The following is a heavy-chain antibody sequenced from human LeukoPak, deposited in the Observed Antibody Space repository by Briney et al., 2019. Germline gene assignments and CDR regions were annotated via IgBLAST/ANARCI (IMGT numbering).Heavy chain of an antibody. CDR1: GFTFSSYW. D-gene: IGHD3-10*01. CDR3: ARDYSMVRGANKCFDY. Sequence: PGGSLRLSCAASGFTFSSYWMSWVRQAPGKGLEWVANIKQDGSEKYYVDSVKGRFTISRDNAKNSLYPQMNSLRAEDTAVYYCARDYSMVRGANKCFDYWGQGTLVTVSS. V-gene: IGHV3-7*01. CDR2: IKQDGSEK. J-gene: IGHJ4*02.